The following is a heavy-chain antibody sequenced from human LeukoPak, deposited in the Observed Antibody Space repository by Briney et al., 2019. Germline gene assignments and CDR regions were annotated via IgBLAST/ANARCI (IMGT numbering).Heavy chain of an antibody. CDR2: IWYDGSNK. V-gene: IGHV3-33*01. CDR3: ARNSASYEIDY. J-gene: IGHJ4*02. CDR1: GFTFSSYG. D-gene: IGHD5-18*01. Sequence: PGRSLRLSCAASGFTFSSYGMRWVRQAPGKGLEWVAVIWYDGSNKYYADSVKGRFTISRDNSKNTLYLQMNSLRAEDTAVYYCARNSASYEIDYWGQGTLVTVSS.